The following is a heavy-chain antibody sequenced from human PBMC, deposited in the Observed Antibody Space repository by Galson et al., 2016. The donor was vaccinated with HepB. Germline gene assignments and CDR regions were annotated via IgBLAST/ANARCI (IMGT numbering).Heavy chain of an antibody. V-gene: IGHV1-69*13. Sequence: SVKVSCKASGGSFGSYGLSWVRQAPGQGPEWMGGIIPIFDTTNYAEKFQGRVTITADESTTTVYMALNSLRYEDTAVYFCARQLTGYHYFFDRWGQGTLVTVCS. D-gene: IGHD3-9*01. J-gene: IGHJ4*02. CDR3: ARQLTGYHYFFDR. CDR1: GGSFGSYG. CDR2: IIPIFDTT.